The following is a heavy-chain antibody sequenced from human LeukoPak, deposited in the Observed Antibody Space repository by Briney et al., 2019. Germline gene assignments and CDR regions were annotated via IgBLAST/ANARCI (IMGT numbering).Heavy chain of an antibody. D-gene: IGHD4-23*01. CDR2: INHSGST. V-gene: IGHV4-34*01. CDR3: AKIYGGLLDY. Sequence: PSETLSLTCAVYGGSFSGYYWGWIRQPPGKGLEWIGEINHSGSTNYNPSLKSRVTISVDTSKNQFSLKLSSVTAADTAVYYCAKIYGGLLDYWGQGTLVTVSS. CDR1: GGSFSGYY. J-gene: IGHJ4*02.